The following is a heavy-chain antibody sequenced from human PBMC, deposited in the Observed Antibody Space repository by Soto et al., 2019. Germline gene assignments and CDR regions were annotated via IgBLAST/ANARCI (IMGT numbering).Heavy chain of an antibody. CDR3: ASDTSGDYIGYFDP. CDR1: GDTISTGGYS. Sequence: QLQLQESGSRLVKSSETLSLTCAVSGDTISTGGYSWAWIRQPPGKPLEWIGHTYHSGYPYYNPSPTRPIMISVYRSKTPFALTLSSVTAADTALYYFASDTSGDYIGYFDPWGQGPLVTVSS. J-gene: IGHJ5*02. D-gene: IGHD4-17*01. V-gene: IGHV4-30-2*01. CDR2: TYHSGYP.